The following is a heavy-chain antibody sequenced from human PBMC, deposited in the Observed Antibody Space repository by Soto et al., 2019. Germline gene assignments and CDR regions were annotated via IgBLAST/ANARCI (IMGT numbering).Heavy chain of an antibody. D-gene: IGHD6-19*01. CDR3: ARLQSSGWSQIDY. J-gene: IGHJ4*02. CDR2: IYYSGST. CDR1: GGSISVYY. V-gene: IGHV4-59*08. Sequence: PSDTLSLTCTVSGGSISVYYWSWIRQPPGKGLEWIGYIYYSGSTNYNPSLKSRVTISVDTSKNQFSLKLSSVTAADTAVYYCARLQSSGWSQIDYWGQGTLVTVSS.